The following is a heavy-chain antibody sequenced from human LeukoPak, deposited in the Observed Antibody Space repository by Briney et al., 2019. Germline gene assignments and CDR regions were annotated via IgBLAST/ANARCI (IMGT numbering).Heavy chain of an antibody. D-gene: IGHD3-10*01. V-gene: IGHV5-51*01. J-gene: IGHJ4*02. CDR1: GYSFTSSW. Sequence: GESLKISCKGSGYSFTSSWIAWVRQMPGKGLEWMGIIYPGDSDTGYSPSFQGQVTISADKSISTAYLRWTSLQASDSAIYYCARHVLQGSNYFDYWGQGTLVTVSS. CDR3: ARHVLQGSNYFDY. CDR2: IYPGDSDT.